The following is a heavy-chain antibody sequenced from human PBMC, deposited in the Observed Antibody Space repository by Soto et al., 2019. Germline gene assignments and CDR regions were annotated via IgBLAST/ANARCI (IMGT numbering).Heavy chain of an antibody. V-gene: IGHV4-39*01. CDR3: ARHMGLSGGSCYSRICGFDP. Sequence: SETLSLTCTVSGGSISSSSYYWGWIRQPPGKGLEWIGSIYYSGSTYYNPSLKSRVTISVDTSKNQFSLKLSSVTAADTAVYYCARHMGLSGGSCYSRICGFDPWGQGTLVTVSS. J-gene: IGHJ5*02. CDR1: GGSISSSSYY. D-gene: IGHD2-15*01. CDR2: IYYSGST.